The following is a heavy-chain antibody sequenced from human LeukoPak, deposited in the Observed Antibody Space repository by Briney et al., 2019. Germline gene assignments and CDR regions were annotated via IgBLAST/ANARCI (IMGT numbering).Heavy chain of an antibody. CDR2: IYYSGST. CDR1: GGSISSGDYY. CDR3: ARGANIVVVPAAGGSFDY. Sequence: SQTLSLTCTVSGGSISSGDYYWSWIRQPPGKGLEWIGYIYYSGSTYYNPSLKSRVTISVDTSKNQFSLKLSSVTAADTAVYYCARGANIVVVPAAGGSFDYWGQGTLVTVSS. J-gene: IGHJ4*02. V-gene: IGHV4-30-4*01. D-gene: IGHD2-2*01.